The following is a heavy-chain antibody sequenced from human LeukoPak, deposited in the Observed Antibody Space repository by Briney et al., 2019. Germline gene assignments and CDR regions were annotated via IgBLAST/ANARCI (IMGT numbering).Heavy chain of an antibody. Sequence: GRSLRLSCAASGFTFSSYAMHWVRQAPGKGLEWVAVISYDGSNKYYADSVKGRFNISRDNSKNTLYLQMNSLRAEDTAVYYCASTPPGVGATDYGMDVWGQGTTVTVSS. V-gene: IGHV3-30-3*01. D-gene: IGHD1-26*01. CDR1: GFTFSSYA. CDR2: ISYDGSNK. J-gene: IGHJ6*02. CDR3: ASTPPGVGATDYGMDV.